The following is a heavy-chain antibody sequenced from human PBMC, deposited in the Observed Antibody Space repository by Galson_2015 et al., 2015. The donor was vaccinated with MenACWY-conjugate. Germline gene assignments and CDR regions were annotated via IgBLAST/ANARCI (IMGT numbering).Heavy chain of an antibody. CDR2: ISGSGGST. Sequence: SLRLSCAASGFTFSRYAMTWVRQAPGKGLEWVSAISGSGGSTLYADSVKGRFTISRDSSKNTVYLRMNSLRAEDTALYYCAKNEGDSNYGSGSFFDNWGQGTLVTVSS. D-gene: IGHD3-10*01. CDR3: AKNEGDSNYGSGSFFDN. J-gene: IGHJ4*02. V-gene: IGHV3-23*01. CDR1: GFTFSRYA.